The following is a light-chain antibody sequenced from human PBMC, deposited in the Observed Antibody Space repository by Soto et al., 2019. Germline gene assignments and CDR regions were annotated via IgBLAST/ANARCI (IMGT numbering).Light chain of an antibody. CDR3: QQRSSWPIT. V-gene: IGKV3-11*01. CDR2: DAS. CDR1: QSVSTY. Sequence: DIVLTQSPATLSLSPGERATLSCWASQSVSTYLAWYQQKPGQAPRLLIYDASSRATGIPARFSGSGSGADFTLTISSLEPEDFAVYYCQQRSSWPITFGQGTRLEIK. J-gene: IGKJ5*01.